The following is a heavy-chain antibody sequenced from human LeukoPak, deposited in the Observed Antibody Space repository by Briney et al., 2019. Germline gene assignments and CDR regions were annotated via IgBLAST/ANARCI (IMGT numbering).Heavy chain of an antibody. V-gene: IGHV1-69*01. CDR3: ARDPTPDAFDI. J-gene: IGHJ3*02. CDR1: GGTSSSYA. CDR2: IIPIFGTA. Sequence: ASVKVSCTASGGTSSSYAISWVRQAPGQGLEWMGGIIPIFGTANYAQKFQGRVTITADESTSTAYMELSSLRSEDTAVYYCARDPTPDAFDIWGQGTMVTVSS.